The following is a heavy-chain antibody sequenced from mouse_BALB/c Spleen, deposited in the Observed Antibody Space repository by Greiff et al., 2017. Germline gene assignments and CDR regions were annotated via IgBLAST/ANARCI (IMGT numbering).Heavy chain of an antibody. J-gene: IGHJ1*01. CDR2: IRNKANGYTT. V-gene: IGHV7-3*02. Sequence: DVKLVESGGGLVQPGGSLRLSCATSGFTFTDYYMSWVRQPPGKALEWFGFIRNKANGYTTEYSTSVKGRFTISRDNSQSILYLQMNTLRAEDSATYYCARDYNYDVYWYIDVWGAGTTVTVSS. CDR1: GFTFTDYY. CDR3: ARDYNYDVYWYIDV. D-gene: IGHD2-12*01.